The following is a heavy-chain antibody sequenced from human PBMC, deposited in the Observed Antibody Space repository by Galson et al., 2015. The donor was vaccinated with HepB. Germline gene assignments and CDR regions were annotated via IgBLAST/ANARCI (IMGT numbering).Heavy chain of an antibody. Sequence: SLRLSCAASEFTFSSYAMSWVRQAPGRGLEWVSAISGGGDSTYYADSVNGRFTISRDNSRNTLYLQMNSLRAEDTAVYYCAKDMGYHYGSGSPFDSWGQGTLVTVSS. CDR3: AKDMGYHYGSGSPFDS. CDR2: ISGGGDST. J-gene: IGHJ4*02. D-gene: IGHD3-10*01. CDR1: EFTFSSYA. V-gene: IGHV3-23*01.